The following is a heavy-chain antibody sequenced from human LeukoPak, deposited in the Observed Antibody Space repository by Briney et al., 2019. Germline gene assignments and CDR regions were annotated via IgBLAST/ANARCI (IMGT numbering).Heavy chain of an antibody. D-gene: IGHD5-18*01. CDR2: IYYSGST. J-gene: IGHJ4*02. V-gene: IGHV4-39*01. Sequence: SETLSLTCTVSGGSISSSSYYWGWIRQPPGKGLEWIGSIYYSGSTYYNPSLKSRVTMSLDASKNQFSLELNSVTPADTAVYYCARHPNRWYTAMANYFDYWGQGTLVTVSS. CDR1: GGSISSSSYY. CDR3: ARHPNRWYTAMANYFDY.